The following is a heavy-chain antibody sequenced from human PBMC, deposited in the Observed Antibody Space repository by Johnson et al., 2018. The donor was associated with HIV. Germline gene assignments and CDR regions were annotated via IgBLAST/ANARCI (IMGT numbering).Heavy chain of an antibody. V-gene: IGHV3-13*01. CDR3: ARRLAHYYDTGGAFDI. CDR2: IGTAGDT. CDR1: GFTFSSYD. D-gene: IGHD3-22*01. J-gene: IGHJ3*02. Sequence: VQLVESGGGLVQPGGSLRLSCAASGFTFSSYDMHWVRQATGKGLEWVSAIGTAGDTYYPGSVKGRFTISRDNAKNSLDLQMSSLGPEDTAVYYCARRLAHYYDTGGAFDIWGQGTMVTVSS.